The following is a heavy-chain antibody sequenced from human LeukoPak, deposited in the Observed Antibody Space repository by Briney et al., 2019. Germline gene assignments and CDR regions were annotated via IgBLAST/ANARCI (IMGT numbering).Heavy chain of an antibody. CDR2: ISNNGGYT. CDR1: GFTFSSSA. CDR3: ARVSGYYLVR. V-gene: IGHV3-23*01. J-gene: IGHJ4*02. D-gene: IGHD3-3*01. Sequence: GGSLRLSCAASGFTFSSSAMSWVRQAPGKGLEWVSAISNNGGYTYYADSVQGRFTISRDNAKNSLYLQMNSLRAEDTAVYYRARVSGYYLVRWGQGTLVTVSS.